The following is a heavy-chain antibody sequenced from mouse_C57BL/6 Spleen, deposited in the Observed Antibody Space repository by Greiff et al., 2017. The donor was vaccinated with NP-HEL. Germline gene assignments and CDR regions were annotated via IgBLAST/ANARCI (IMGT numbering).Heavy chain of an antibody. J-gene: IGHJ2*01. D-gene: IGHD1-1*01. V-gene: IGHV6-3*01. CDR1: GFTFSNYW. CDR3: TDLYYGSIY. CDR2: IRLKSDNYAT. Sequence: EVQLVESGGGLVQPGGSMKLSCVASGFTFSNYWMNWVRQSPEKGLEWVAQIRLKSDNYATHYAESVKGRFTISRDDSKSSVYLHMNNLMAEDTGIYYCTDLYYGSIYWGQGTTLTVSS.